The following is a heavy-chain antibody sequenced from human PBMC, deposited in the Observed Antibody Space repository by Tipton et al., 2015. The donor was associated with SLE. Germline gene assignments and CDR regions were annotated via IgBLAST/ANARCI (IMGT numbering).Heavy chain of an antibody. V-gene: IGHV4-39*07. CDR3: AREGSSWYYFDY. D-gene: IGHD6-13*01. CDR1: GGSISTNNYY. Sequence: TLSLTCTVSGGSISTNNYYWGWIRQPPQKGLEWIGNVYYSGSSHYNPSLKSRVTISVDTSKNQFSLKLSSVTAADTAVYYCAREGSSWYYFDYWGQGTLVTVTS. CDR2: VYYSGSS. J-gene: IGHJ4*02.